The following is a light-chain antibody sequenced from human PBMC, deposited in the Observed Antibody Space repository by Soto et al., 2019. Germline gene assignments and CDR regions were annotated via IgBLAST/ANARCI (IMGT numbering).Light chain of an antibody. Sequence: EIVLTQSPGTLSLSPGERAPLSGRASQSVSNNYLAWYQQKPGQAPRLLIYRAFTRATGIPARFSGSGFGTDFTLTISSLQSEEFAVYYCQQYNDWPRTVGQGTKVDIK. V-gene: IGKV3-15*01. CDR2: RAF. CDR3: QQYNDWPRT. CDR1: QSVSNN. J-gene: IGKJ1*01.